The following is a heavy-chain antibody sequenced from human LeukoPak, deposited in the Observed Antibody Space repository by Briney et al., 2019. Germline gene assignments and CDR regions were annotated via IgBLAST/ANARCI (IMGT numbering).Heavy chain of an antibody. J-gene: IGHJ4*02. CDR3: ARYHNGYDDY. V-gene: IGHV4-39*07. D-gene: IGHD5-12*01. CDR2: IYYSVNT. Sequence: PSETLSLTCTVSGGSISSSSYYWGWIRQPPGKGLEWIGSIYYSVNTYYNPSLKSRVTISTDTSKNQFSLKLSSVTAADTALHYCARYHNGYDDYWGQGTLVTVSS. CDR1: GGSISSSSYY.